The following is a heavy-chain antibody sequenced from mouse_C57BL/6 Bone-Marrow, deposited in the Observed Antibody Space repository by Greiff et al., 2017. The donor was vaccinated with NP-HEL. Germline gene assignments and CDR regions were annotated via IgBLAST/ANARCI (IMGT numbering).Heavy chain of an antibody. CDR3: ARSFSSGYGY. CDR2: IYPRSGNT. D-gene: IGHD3-2*02. J-gene: IGHJ2*01. CDR1: GYTFTSYG. V-gene: IGHV1-81*01. Sequence: QVQLKESGAELARPGASVKLSCKASGYTFTSYGISWVKQRTGQGLEWIGEIYPRSGNTYYNEKFKGKATLTADKSSSTAYMELRSLTSEDSAVYFCARSFSSGYGYWGQGTTLTVSS.